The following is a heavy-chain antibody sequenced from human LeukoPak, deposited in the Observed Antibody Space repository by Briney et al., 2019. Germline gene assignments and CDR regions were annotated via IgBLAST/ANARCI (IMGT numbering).Heavy chain of an antibody. D-gene: IGHD3-3*01. CDR3: ARSPAAYYDFWSGYSP. Sequence: PSETLSLTCAVHGGSLGGYFWSWIRQSPGKGLEWIGVINFSGSTNNNPSLKSRVAMSIDTSKNQFSLNLASVTAADTAVYYCARSPAAYYDFWSGYSPWGQGTLVTVSS. CDR1: GGSLGGYF. V-gene: IGHV4-34*01. CDR2: INFSGST. J-gene: IGHJ5*02.